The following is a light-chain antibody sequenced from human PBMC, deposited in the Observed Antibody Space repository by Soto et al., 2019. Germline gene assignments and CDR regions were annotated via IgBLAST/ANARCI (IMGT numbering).Light chain of an antibody. J-gene: IGLJ2*01. CDR1: SSNIGNNY. CDR2: DNN. CDR3: ATEDYSLTGEV. V-gene: IGLV1-51*01. Sequence: QSVLTQPPSVSAAPGQRVTISCSGSSSNIGNNYVSWYQQLPGTAPKLLIYDNNKRPSGIPDRFSGSKSGTSGTLDITGLQTGDAADYYCATEDYSLTGEVFGGGTKLTVL.